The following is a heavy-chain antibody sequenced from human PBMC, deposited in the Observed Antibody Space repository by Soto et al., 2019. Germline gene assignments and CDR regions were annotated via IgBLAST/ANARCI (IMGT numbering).Heavy chain of an antibody. V-gene: IGHV1-18*01. CDR3: ARDGEVLVYGVNYYYCGMDV. J-gene: IGHJ6*02. D-gene: IGHD1-26*01. Sequence: QVQLVQSGAEVKKPGASVKVSCKASGYTFTSYGISWVRQAPGQGLEWMGWISAYNGNTNYAQKLQGRVTMTTDTSTSTAYMELRSLRSDDTAVYYCARDGEVLVYGVNYYYCGMDVWGQGTTVTVSS. CDR2: ISAYNGNT. CDR1: GYTFTSYG.